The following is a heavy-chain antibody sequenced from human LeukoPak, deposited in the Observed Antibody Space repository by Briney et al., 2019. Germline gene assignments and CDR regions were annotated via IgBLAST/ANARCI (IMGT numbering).Heavy chain of an antibody. D-gene: IGHD5-24*01. V-gene: IGHV1-69*13. CDR1: GGTFSSYA. Sequence: SVRVSCKASGGTFSSYAISWVRQAPGQGLEWMGGIIPIFGTANYAQKFQGRVTITADESMSTAYMELSSLRAEDTAVYYCASPRDGYNSVRNACDIWGQGTMDTVSS. CDR3: ASPRDGYNSVRNACDI. CDR2: IIPIFGTA. J-gene: IGHJ3*02.